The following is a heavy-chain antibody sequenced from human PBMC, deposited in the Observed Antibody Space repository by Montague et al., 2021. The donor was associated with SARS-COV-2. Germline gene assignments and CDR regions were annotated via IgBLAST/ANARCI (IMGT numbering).Heavy chain of an antibody. CDR2: IKHDESEK. CDR3: ARATLYMDV. Sequence: SLRLSCAASGFTLSGYWMSWVRQAPGKGLEWVANIKHDESEKYYXDSVKGRFTISRDNAKNSLYLQVNSLRAEDTAVYYCARATLYMDVWGKGTTVTVSS. J-gene: IGHJ6*03. V-gene: IGHV3-7*01. CDR1: GFTLSGYW.